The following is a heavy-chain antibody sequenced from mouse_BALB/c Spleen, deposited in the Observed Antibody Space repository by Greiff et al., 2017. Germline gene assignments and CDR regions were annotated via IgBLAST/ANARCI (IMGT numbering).Heavy chain of an antibody. Sequence: EVKLQESGPGLVKPSQSLSLTCSVTGYSITSGYYWNWIRQFPGNKLEWMGYISYDGSNNYNPSLKNRISITRDTSTNQFFLKLNSVTTEDTATYYCARDPYFDYWGQGTTLTVSS. CDR3: ARDPYFDY. J-gene: IGHJ2*01. CDR1: GYSITSGYY. CDR2: ISYDGSN. V-gene: IGHV3-6*02.